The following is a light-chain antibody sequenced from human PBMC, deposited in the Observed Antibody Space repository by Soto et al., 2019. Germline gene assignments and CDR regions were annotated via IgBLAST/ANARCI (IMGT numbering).Light chain of an antibody. CDR3: GTWDSSLSAEV. J-gene: IGLJ3*02. CDR2: DNN. Sequence: HSVLTQPPSVSAAPGQKVTISSSGISSNIGKKSVSWYQQLPGTAPKLLIFDNNQDDRFAASKSGTSATLDITGLQTGDEADYYGGTWDSSLSAEVFVGGTTLTVL. V-gene: IGLV1-51*01. CDR1: SSNIGKKS.